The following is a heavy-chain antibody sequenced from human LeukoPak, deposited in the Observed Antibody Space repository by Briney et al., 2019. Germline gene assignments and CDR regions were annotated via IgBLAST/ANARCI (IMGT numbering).Heavy chain of an antibody. J-gene: IGHJ5*02. D-gene: IGHD3-3*01. V-gene: IGHV4-59*01. CDR1: GGSISSYY. CDR3: ARDERRTLYYDFWSGSRGWFDP. Sequence: SETLSLTCTVSGGSISSYYWSWIRQPPGKGLEWIGYIYYSGSTNYNPSLKSRVTISVDTCKNQFSLKLSSVTAADTAVYYCARDERRTLYYDFWSGSRGWFDPWGQGTLVTVSS. CDR2: IYYSGST.